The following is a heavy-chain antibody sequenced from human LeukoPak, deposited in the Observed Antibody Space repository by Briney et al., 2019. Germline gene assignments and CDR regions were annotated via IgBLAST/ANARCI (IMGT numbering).Heavy chain of an antibody. Sequence: QTGGSLRLSCAASGLTFSSSWMYWVRQAPGKGLVWVSDINSDGSNTRYADSVRGRFTISRDNAKEMVHLQMNSLRAEDTAVYYCARAVSGWQAIDYWGQGTLVTVSS. CDR3: ARAVSGWQAIDY. V-gene: IGHV3-74*01. D-gene: IGHD6-19*01. CDR2: INSDGSNT. CDR1: GLTFSSSW. J-gene: IGHJ4*02.